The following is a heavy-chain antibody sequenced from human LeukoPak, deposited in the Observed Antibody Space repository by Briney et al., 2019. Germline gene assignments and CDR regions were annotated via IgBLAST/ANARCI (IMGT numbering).Heavy chain of an antibody. CDR1: GYSFTTYW. J-gene: IGHJ4*02. V-gene: IGHV5-51*01. Sequence: GESLKISCKGSGYSFTTYWIGWVRQMPGKGLEWMGIIYPGDSDTRYSPSSQGQVTISADKSIGTAYLQWSSLKASDTAMYYCARWVSPGGFDYWGQGTLVTVSS. D-gene: IGHD4-23*01. CDR3: ARWVSPGGFDY. CDR2: IYPGDSDT.